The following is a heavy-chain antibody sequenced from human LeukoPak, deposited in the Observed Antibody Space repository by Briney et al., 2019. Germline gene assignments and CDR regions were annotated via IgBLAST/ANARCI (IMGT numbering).Heavy chain of an antibody. J-gene: IGHJ4*02. CDR3: AKDIVRGWPTTLDY. V-gene: IGHV3-9*01. Sequence: GGSLRLSCAASGFTFDDYAMHWVRQAPGKGLEWVSGISWNSGSIGYADSVKGRFTISRDNAKNSLYLQMNSLRAEDTALYYCAKDIVRGWPTTLDYWGQGALVTVSS. CDR1: GFTFDDYA. CDR2: ISWNSGSI. D-gene: IGHD6-19*01.